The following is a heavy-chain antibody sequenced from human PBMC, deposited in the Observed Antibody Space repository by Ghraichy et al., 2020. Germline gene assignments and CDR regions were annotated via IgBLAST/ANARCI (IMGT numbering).Heavy chain of an antibody. CDR2: ISYDGSNK. J-gene: IGHJ3*02. D-gene: IGHD3-3*02. Sequence: FSSYGMHWVRQAPGKGLGWVAIISYDGSNKYYADSVKGRFTISRDNSKNTLYLQMNSVRAEDTAVYYCAKGMTILLALDAFDIWAQGTMVTVSS. CDR3: AKGMTILLALDAFDI. CDR1: FSSYG. V-gene: IGHV3-30*18.